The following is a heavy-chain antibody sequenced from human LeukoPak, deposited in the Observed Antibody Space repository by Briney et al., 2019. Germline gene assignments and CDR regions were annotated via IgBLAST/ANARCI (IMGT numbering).Heavy chain of an antibody. CDR3: ARDGGHSTDFDY. Sequence: PGGSLRLSCGASGFIFSNYWLSWVRQSPGKGLEWVANIKQDGSEKYYVNSVKGRFTISRDNAKNSLYLQMNSLRAEDTALYYCARDGGHSTDFDYWGHGTLVTVSS. V-gene: IGHV3-7*01. CDR2: IKQDGSEK. D-gene: IGHD2/OR15-2a*01. J-gene: IGHJ4*01. CDR1: GFIFSNYW.